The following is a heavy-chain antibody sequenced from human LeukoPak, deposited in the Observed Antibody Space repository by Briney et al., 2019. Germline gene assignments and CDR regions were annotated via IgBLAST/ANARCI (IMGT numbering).Heavy chain of an antibody. CDR1: GFTVSSNY. V-gene: IGHV3-53*01. Sequence: GGSLRLSCAASGFTVSSNYMSWVRQAPGKGLEWVSVIYSGGSTYYADSVKGRFTISRDDSANMAYLQMNNLNTDDTAVYYCTAPFRGSNSMWFDPWGPGTLVIASS. CDR3: TAPFRGSNSMWFDP. J-gene: IGHJ5*02. CDR2: IYSGGST. D-gene: IGHD3-16*01.